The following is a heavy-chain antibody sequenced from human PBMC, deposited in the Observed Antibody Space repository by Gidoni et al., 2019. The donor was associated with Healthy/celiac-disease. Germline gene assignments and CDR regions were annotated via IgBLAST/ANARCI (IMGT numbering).Heavy chain of an antibody. J-gene: IGHJ5*02. V-gene: IGHV4-61*02. CDR3: ARSMHCSTASCYIGDNWFDP. CDR1: GGSISSGSYY. CDR2: IYTSGST. Sequence: QVQLQESGPGLVKPSQTLSLTCTVSGGSISSGSYYWSWIRQPAGKGLEWIGRIYTSGSTNYNPSLKSRVTISVDTSKNQFSLKLSSVTAADTAVYYCARSMHCSTASCYIGDNWFDPWGQGTLVTVSS. D-gene: IGHD2-2*02.